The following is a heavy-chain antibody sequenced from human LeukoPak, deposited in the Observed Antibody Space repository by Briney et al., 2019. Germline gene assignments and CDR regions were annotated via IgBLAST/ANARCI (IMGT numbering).Heavy chain of an antibody. V-gene: IGHV3-23*01. CDR2: ISEGVGNT. Sequence: GGSLRLSCAASGFTFTNDAMNWVRQAPGKGLEWVSGISEGVGNTYYADSVKGRFTISRDHSKNTLYLQMNSLRAEDTALYYCAKREKGTTGRFFDYWGQGTLVTVSS. D-gene: IGHD4-17*01. J-gene: IGHJ4*02. CDR3: AKREKGTTGRFFDY. CDR1: GFTFTNDA.